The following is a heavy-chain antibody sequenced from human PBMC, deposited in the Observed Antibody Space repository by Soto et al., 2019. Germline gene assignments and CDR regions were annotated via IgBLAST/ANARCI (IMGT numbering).Heavy chain of an antibody. V-gene: IGHV4-31*03. CDR1: GGSISSGGYY. D-gene: IGHD5-18*01. Sequence: PSETLSLTCTVSGGSISSGGYYWSWIRQHPGKGLEWIGYIYYSGSTYYNPSLKSRVTISVDTSKNQFSLKLSSVTAADTAVYYCARGREVGYSYGYAWGQGTLVTVSS. J-gene: IGHJ5*02. CDR2: IYYSGST. CDR3: ARGREVGYSYGYA.